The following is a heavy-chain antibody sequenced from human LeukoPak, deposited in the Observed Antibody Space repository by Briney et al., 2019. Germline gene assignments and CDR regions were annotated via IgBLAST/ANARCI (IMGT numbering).Heavy chain of an antibody. Sequence: ASVKVSCKASGGTFISYAISWVRQAPGQGLEWMGGIIPIFGTANYAQKFQGRVTITADESTSTAYMELSSLRSEDTAVYYCARGGTAMTYYYYYGMDVWGQGTTVTVSS. CDR2: IIPIFGTA. V-gene: IGHV1-69*13. D-gene: IGHD5-18*01. CDR3: ARGGTAMTYYYYYGMDV. CDR1: GGTFISYA. J-gene: IGHJ6*02.